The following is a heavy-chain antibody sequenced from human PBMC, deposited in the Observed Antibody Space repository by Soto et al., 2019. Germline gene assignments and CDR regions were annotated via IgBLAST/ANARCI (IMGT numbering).Heavy chain of an antibody. Sequence: QVLLVESGGGVVQPGRSLRLSCAASGSIFRGYGMHWVRQAPGKGLEWVAVIRFDGSNINYADFVMGRFTISRDNSKNTLYLEMNSPRVEDTAVYYCARDGVGATAFWGYLDYWGQGTLVTVSS. D-gene: IGHD2-15*01. J-gene: IGHJ4*02. CDR3: ARDGVGATAFWGYLDY. V-gene: IGHV3-33*01. CDR2: IRFDGSNI. CDR1: GSIFRGYG.